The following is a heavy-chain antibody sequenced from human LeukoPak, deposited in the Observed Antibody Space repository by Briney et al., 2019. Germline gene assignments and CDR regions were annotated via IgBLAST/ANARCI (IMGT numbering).Heavy chain of an antibody. V-gene: IGHV1-24*01. Sequence: ASVKVSCKVSGYTLTELSMRWVRQAPGKGLEWMGGIDPEDGETILAQKFQGRVTMTEDTSSDTAYMELNSLRSEDTAVYYCAPAPPASPPVLDFAPWGQGTLVTVSS. CDR1: GYTLTELS. CDR3: APAPPASPPVLDFAP. CDR2: IDPEDGET. J-gene: IGHJ5*02.